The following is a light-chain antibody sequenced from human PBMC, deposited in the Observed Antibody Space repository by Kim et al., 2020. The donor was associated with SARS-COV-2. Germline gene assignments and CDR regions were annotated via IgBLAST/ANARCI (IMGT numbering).Light chain of an antibody. Sequence: DIQMTQSPSSLSGSVGERATVSCRASQSVTSCVAWYQQKPGQAPRLLIYSASTMPTGIPARFSGSGSGTDFTLTISSLQSEDIAVYYCHQYNNWPRTFGQGTKVDIK. J-gene: IGKJ1*01. CDR2: SAS. CDR3: HQYNNWPRT. V-gene: IGKV3-15*01. CDR1: QSVTSC.